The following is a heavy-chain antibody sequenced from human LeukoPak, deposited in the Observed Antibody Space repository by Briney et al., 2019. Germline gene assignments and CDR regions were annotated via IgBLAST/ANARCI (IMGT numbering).Heavy chain of an antibody. CDR1: GYTFTSYG. Sequence: ASVKVSCKASGYTFTSYGISWVRQAPGQGLEWMGWISAYNGNTNYAQKLQGRVTMTTDTSTSTAYMELRSLRSDDTAVYYCARVVDYYDSSGYYDLDYWGRGTLVTVSS. V-gene: IGHV1-18*01. D-gene: IGHD3-22*01. J-gene: IGHJ4*02. CDR2: ISAYNGNT. CDR3: ARVVDYYDSSGYYDLDY.